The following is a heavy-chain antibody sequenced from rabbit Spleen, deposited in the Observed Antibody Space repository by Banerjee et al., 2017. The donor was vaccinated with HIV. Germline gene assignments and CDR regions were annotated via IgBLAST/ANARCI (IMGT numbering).Heavy chain of an antibody. CDR1: GFSFSSSYY. Sequence: QEQLVESGGGLVQPEGSLTLTCTASGFSFSSSYYMCWVRQAPGKGLEWIACIYSGSSDVAYYASWAKGRFTITRSTSLNTVTLQLNSLTAADTATYFCARADRMLVANFNLWGPGTLVTVS. D-gene: IGHD4-2*01. V-gene: IGHV1S45*01. CDR2: IYSGSSDVA. CDR3: ARADRMLVANFNL. J-gene: IGHJ4*01.